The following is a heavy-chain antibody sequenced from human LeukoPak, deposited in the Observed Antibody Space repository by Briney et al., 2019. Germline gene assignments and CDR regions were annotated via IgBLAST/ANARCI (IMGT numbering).Heavy chain of an antibody. D-gene: IGHD4-23*01. CDR1: GYTLTELS. J-gene: IGHJ3*02. CDR3: ATKGGNPAHSDAFDI. Sequence: ASVKVSCKVSGYTLTELSMHWGRQAPGKGLEWMGGFDPEDGETIYAQKFQGRVTMTEDTSTDTAYMELSSLRSEDTAVYYCATKGGNPAHSDAFDIWGQGTMVTVSS. V-gene: IGHV1-24*01. CDR2: FDPEDGET.